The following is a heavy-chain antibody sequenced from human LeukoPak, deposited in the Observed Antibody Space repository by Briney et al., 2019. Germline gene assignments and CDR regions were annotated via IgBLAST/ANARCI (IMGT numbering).Heavy chain of an antibody. CDR3: ARSDYDFWSGYYGY. CDR2: IIPIFGTA. D-gene: IGHD3-3*01. Sequence: SVKVSCKASGGTFSSYAISWVRQAPGQGLEWMGGIIPIFGTANYAQKFQGRVTITADKSTSTAYMELSSLRSEDTAVYYCARSDYDFWSGYYGYWGQGTLVTVSS. V-gene: IGHV1-69*06. CDR1: GGTFSSYA. J-gene: IGHJ4*02.